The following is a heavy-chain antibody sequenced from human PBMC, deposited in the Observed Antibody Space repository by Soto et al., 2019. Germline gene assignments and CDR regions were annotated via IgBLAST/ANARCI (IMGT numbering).Heavy chain of an antibody. D-gene: IGHD6-13*01. CDR2: IYYSGST. J-gene: IGHJ6*02. Sequence: LSLTCTVSGGSISSGGYYWSWIRQHPGKGLEWIGYIYYSGSTYYNPSLKSRVTISVDTSKNQFSLKLSSVTAADTAVYYCASLAAPSRYYYYGMDVWGQGTTVTVSS. CDR1: GGSISSGGYY. V-gene: IGHV4-31*03. CDR3: ASLAAPSRYYYYGMDV.